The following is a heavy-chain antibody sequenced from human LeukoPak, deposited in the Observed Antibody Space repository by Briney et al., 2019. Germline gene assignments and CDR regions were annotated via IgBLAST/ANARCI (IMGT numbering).Heavy chain of an antibody. CDR3: ARMFYYDSSGNYAPYYFDY. Sequence: PSETLSLTCTVSGGSISSSGYYWGWIRQPPGKGLEWIGTIYYSGSTHYNPSLKSRVTISVDTSRTHFSLKLTSVTAADTAVFFCARMFYYDSSGNYAPYYFDYWGQGTLVTVSS. CDR1: GGSISSSGYY. V-gene: IGHV4-39*02. CDR2: IYYSGST. J-gene: IGHJ4*02. D-gene: IGHD3-22*01.